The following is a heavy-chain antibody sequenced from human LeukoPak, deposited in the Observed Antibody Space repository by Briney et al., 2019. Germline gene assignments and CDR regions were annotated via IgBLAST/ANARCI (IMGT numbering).Heavy chain of an antibody. D-gene: IGHD3-22*01. Sequence: GGSLRLSCAASGFTFSSYAMHWVRQAPGKGLEWVAVISYDGSNKYYADSVKGRFTISRYNSKNTLYLQMNSLRAEDTAVYYCASFRALNYYDSSGYDYWGQGTLVTVSS. CDR3: ASFRALNYYDSSGYDY. V-gene: IGHV3-30-3*01. J-gene: IGHJ4*02. CDR1: GFTFSSYA. CDR2: ISYDGSNK.